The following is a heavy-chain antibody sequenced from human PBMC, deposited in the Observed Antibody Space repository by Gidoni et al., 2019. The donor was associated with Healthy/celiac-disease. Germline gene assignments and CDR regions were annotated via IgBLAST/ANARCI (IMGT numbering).Heavy chain of an antibody. V-gene: IGHV1-69*01. Sequence: QVQLVQSGAEVTKPGSSVKVSCTASGDTFSHYPISWVRQAPSQGLEWMGGIIPSFWTPNDAQKFQGRGTITADESTSTAYMELSSLRSEDTAVYYCARAGNYYESSGYYYGGEIDYWGQGTLVTVSS. CDR1: GDTFSHYP. CDR2: IIPSFWTP. CDR3: ARAGNYYESSGYYYGGEIDY. D-gene: IGHD3-22*01. J-gene: IGHJ4*02.